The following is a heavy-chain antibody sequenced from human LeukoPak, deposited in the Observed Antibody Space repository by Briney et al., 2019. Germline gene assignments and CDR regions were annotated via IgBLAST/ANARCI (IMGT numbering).Heavy chain of an antibody. J-gene: IGHJ4*02. D-gene: IGHD1-1*01. CDR3: ASTWKQPTYYFDY. Sequence: PSETLSLTCTVSGASISSSSSFWGWIRQPPGKGLEWIGSIYYSGSTYYNPSLMSRVTVSVDTSKSHFSLKLSSVTAADTAVYYCASTWKQPTYYFDYWGQGTLVTVSS. CDR1: GASISSSSSF. V-gene: IGHV4-39*02. CDR2: IYYSGST.